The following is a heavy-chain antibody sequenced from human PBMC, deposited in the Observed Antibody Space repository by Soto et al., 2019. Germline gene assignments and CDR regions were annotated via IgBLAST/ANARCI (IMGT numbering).Heavy chain of an antibody. V-gene: IGHV4-61*01. CDR2: IYNNGKT. CDR1: GGSVSSPKYF. J-gene: IGHJ4*02. Sequence: QMQLQESGPGLVKPSETLSLACTVSGGSVSSPKYFWSWIRQPPGKGLEWVAYIYNNGKTNYNPSLKSRATISVDTAKNQGSLKLTSVTGADSAVYFCARTVMPVGNLTAFDHWGQGVLVTVSS. D-gene: IGHD3-9*01. CDR3: ARTVMPVGNLTAFDH.